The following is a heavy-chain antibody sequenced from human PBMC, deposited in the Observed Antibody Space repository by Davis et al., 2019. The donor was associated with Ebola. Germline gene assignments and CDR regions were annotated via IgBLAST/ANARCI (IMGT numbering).Heavy chain of an antibody. D-gene: IGHD3-3*01. V-gene: IGHV3-30-3*01. CDR2: ISYDGSNK. CDR1: GFTFSRYA. CDR3: SRGPYDFWSGWEN. Sequence: GESLKISCAASGFTFSRYAMHWVRQAPGKGLEWLAVISYDGSNKYHADSVKGRFTISRDNSQNTLYLQMNSLRAEDTAVYYCSRGPYDFWSGWENWGQGTLVTVSS. J-gene: IGHJ4*02.